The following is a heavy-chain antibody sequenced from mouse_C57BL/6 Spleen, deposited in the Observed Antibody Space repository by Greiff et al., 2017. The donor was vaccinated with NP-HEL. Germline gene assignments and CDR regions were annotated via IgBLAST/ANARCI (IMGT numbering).Heavy chain of an antibody. Sequence: VQLQQSGPELVKPGASVKISCKASGYAFSSSWMNWVKQRPGKGLEWIGRIYPGDGDTNYNGKFKGKATLTADKSSSTAYMQLSSLTSEDSAVYFCADSGYAMDYWGQGTSVTVSS. D-gene: IGHD3-1*01. CDR1: GYAFSSSW. V-gene: IGHV1-82*01. CDR3: ADSGYAMDY. J-gene: IGHJ4*01. CDR2: IYPGDGDT.